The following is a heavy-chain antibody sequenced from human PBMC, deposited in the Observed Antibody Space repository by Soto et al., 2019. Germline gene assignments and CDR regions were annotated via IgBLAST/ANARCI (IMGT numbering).Heavy chain of an antibody. J-gene: IGHJ4*02. CDR3: AREDFGGSYGGGYFDY. V-gene: IGHV3-30-3*01. D-gene: IGHD1-26*01. CDR1: GFTFSSYA. CDR2: ISYDGSNK. Sequence: QVQLVESGGGVVQPGRSLRLSCAASGFTFSSYAMHWVRQAPGKGLEWVAVISYDGSNKYYADSVKGRFTISRDNSKNTLYLQMNSLRAEDTAVYYCAREDFGGSYGGGYFDYWGQGTLVTVSS.